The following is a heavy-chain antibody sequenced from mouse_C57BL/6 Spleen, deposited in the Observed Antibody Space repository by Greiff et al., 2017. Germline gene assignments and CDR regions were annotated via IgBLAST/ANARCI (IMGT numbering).Heavy chain of an antibody. Sequence: EVKLMESGGGLVKPGGSLKLSCAASGFTFSSYAMSWVRQTPEKRLEWVATISDGGSYTYYPDNVKGRFTISRDNAKNNLYLQMSHLKSEDTAMYYCARAPYDYDGYWYFDVWGTGTTVTVSS. V-gene: IGHV5-4*03. CDR2: ISDGGSYT. D-gene: IGHD2-4*01. CDR1: GFTFSSYA. J-gene: IGHJ1*03. CDR3: ARAPYDYDGYWYFDV.